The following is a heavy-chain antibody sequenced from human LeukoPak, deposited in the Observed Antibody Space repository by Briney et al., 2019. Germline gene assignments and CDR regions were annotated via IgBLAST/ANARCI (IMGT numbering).Heavy chain of an antibody. V-gene: IGHV1-8*03. D-gene: IGHD6-13*01. CDR1: GYTFTSYD. J-gene: IGHJ6*03. CDR3: ARAYSSSWYTPVYYYYMDV. Sequence: GASVKVSCKASGYTFTSYDIYWVRQATGQGLEWMGWMNPNSGNTGYAQKFQGRVTITRNTSISTAYMELSSLRSEDAAVYYCARAYSSSWYTPVYYYYMDVWGKGTTVTASS. CDR2: MNPNSGNT.